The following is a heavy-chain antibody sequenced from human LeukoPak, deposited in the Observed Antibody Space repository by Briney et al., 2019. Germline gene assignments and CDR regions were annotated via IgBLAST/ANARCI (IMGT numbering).Heavy chain of an antibody. CDR2: IIPIFGTA. D-gene: IGHD2-8*01. V-gene: IGHV1-69*13. J-gene: IGHJ6*02. CDR1: GGTFSSYA. CDR3: ARDGRIVLMQGSDYYYYGMDV. Sequence: GASVKVSCKASGGTFSSYAISWVRRAPGQGLEWMGGIIPIFGTANYAQKFQGRVTITADESPSTAYMELSSLRSEDTAVYYCARDGRIVLMQGSDYYYYGMDVWGQGTTVTVSS.